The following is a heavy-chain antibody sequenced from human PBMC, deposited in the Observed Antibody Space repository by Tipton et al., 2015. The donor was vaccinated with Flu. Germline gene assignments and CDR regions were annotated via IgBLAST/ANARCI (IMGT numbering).Heavy chain of an antibody. V-gene: IGHV4-34*01. CDR3: ARGTYGGGDY. J-gene: IGHJ4*02. CDR1: GGSFSGYY. CDR2: INHSGST. D-gene: IGHD4-23*01. Sequence: LRLSCAVYGGSFSGYYWSWIRQPPGKGLEWIGEINHSGSTNYNPSFKSRVTISVDTSKNQFSLKLSSVTAADTAVYYCARGTYGGGDYWGQGTLVTVSS.